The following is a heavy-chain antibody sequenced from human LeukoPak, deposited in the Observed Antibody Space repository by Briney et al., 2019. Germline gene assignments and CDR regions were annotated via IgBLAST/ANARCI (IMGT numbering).Heavy chain of an antibody. CDR3: AREDYPDYGAFDY. V-gene: IGHV4-59*11. J-gene: IGHJ4*02. CDR2: IYYSGST. D-gene: IGHD4-17*01. Sequence: SETLSLTCTVAGGSISSHYWSWIRQPPGKGLELIGYIYYSGSTNYNPSLKSRVTISVDTPKNQCSLKLSSVTAADTAVYYCAREDYPDYGAFDYWGQGTLVTVSS. CDR1: GGSISSHY.